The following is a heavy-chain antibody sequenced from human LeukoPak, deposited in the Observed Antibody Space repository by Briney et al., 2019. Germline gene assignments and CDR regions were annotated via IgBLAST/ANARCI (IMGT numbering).Heavy chain of an antibody. CDR1: GGSFSGYY. CDR2: INHSGST. D-gene: IGHD6-13*01. J-gene: IGHJ4*02. V-gene: IGHV4-34*01. CDR3: ARARSWYGRFDY. Sequence: SETLSLTCAVYGGSFSGYYWSWIRQPPGKGLEWIGEINHSGSTNYNPSLKSRVTTSVDTSKNLFSLKLRSVPAADTVVYYCARARSWYGRFDYWGQGTLVTVSS.